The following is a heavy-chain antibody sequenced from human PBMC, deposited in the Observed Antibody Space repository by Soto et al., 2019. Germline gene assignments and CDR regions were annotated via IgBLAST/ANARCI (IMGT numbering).Heavy chain of an antibody. Sequence: QVQLQESGPGLVKPSQTLSLTCTVSGGSISSGDYYWSWIRQPPGKGLEWMGYIYYRGSTYYNPSRKRRVTISVDTSKKQYSLKLSSVTAEDTAVYYCASKSYGYTFYDYWGQGTLVTVSS. D-gene: IGHD5-18*01. V-gene: IGHV4-30-4*01. CDR2: IYYRGST. CDR1: GGSISSGDYY. J-gene: IGHJ4*02. CDR3: ASKSYGYTFYDY.